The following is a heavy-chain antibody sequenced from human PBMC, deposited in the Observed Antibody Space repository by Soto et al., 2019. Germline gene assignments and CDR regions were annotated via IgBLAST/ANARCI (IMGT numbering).Heavy chain of an antibody. CDR3: AKGAVHNDCLWLMDH. J-gene: IGHJ4*02. CDR2: IYGSGRGI. V-gene: IGHV3-23*05. Sequence: EVQLWESGGGLVQPGGSLRLSCNASGLPHSSFAMMWVRQAPGKGLECVAGIYGSGRGIEYADYVKGRFTIPRDNSRNKVYLQMTDLRADDTAVYYCAKGAVHNDCLWLMDHWGQGTQVTVSS. D-gene: IGHD2-21*02. CDR1: GLPHSSFA.